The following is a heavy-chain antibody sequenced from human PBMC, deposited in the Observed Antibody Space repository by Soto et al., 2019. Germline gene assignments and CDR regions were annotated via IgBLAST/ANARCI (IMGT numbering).Heavy chain of an antibody. CDR2: ISSSSSTI. V-gene: IGHV3-48*01. J-gene: IGHJ5*02. CDR3: ARAPGSTRPNYNWFDP. Sequence: PGGSLRLSCAASGFTFSSYSMNWVRQAPGKGLEWVSYISSSSSTIYYADSVKGRFTISRDNAKNSLYLQMNSLRAEDTAVYYCARAPGSTRPNYNWFDPWGQGTLVTVPQ. CDR1: GFTFSSYS. D-gene: IGHD2-2*01.